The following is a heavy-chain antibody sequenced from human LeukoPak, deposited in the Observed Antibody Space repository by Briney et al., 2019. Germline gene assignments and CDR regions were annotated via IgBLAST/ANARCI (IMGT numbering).Heavy chain of an antibody. Sequence: SETLSLTCTVSGVSIKTYYWSWIRQPAGKGLEWIGRVYKNGNTDYNPSLKSRVTMSVDTSKNQFSLRLSSVTAADTAVYYCARGFLEWSWDYWGQGTPVTVSS. J-gene: IGHJ4*02. CDR2: VYKNGNT. V-gene: IGHV4-4*07. CDR3: ARGFLEWSWDY. D-gene: IGHD3-3*01. CDR1: GVSIKTYY.